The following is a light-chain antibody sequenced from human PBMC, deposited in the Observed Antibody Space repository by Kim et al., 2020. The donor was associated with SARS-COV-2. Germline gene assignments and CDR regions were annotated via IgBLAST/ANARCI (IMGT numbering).Light chain of an antibody. V-gene: IGKV3-15*01. CDR1: QSVSSN. CDR2: GAS. Sequence: TLSVSPGERATLSCRASQSVSSNLAWYQQKPGQAPRLLIYGASTRATGIPARFSGSGSGTEFTLTISSLQSEDFAVYYCQQYNNWPGTFGQGTKLEI. CDR3: QQYNNWPGT. J-gene: IGKJ2*01.